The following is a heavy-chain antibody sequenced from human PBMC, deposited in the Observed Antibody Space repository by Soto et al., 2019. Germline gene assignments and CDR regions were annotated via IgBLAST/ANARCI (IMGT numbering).Heavy chain of an antibody. D-gene: IGHD3-22*01. J-gene: IGHJ4*02. CDR2: MKEDGGEI. Sequence: GGSLRLSCAASGFTFKSYWMAWVRQAPGKGLEWVANMKEDGGEINYVESVRGRFTISRDNAENSLHLQMSSLRAEDTAVYHCVRDRGYSTYDNWGQGTLVTSPQ. CDR3: VRDRGYSTYDN. CDR1: GFTFKSYW. V-gene: IGHV3-7*01.